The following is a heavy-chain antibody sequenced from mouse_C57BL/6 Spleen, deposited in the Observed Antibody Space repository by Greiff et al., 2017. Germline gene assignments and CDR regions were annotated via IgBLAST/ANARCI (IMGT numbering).Heavy chain of an antibody. CDR1: GYTFTSYW. D-gene: IGHD1-1*01. CDR2: NDPSDSYT. V-gene: IGHV1-69*01. J-gene: IGHJ2*01. CDR3: ARDYYGIRFYFDY. Sequence: QVQLQQPGAELVMPGASVKLSCKASGYTFTSYWMHWVKQRPGQGLEWIGENDPSDSYTNYKQKFKGKSTLTVDKSSSTAYMQPLSLTSEDSAVYYGARDYYGIRFYFDYWGQGTTLTVSS.